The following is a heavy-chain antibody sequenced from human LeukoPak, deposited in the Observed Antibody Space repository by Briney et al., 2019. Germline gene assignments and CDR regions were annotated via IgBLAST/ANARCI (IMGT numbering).Heavy chain of an antibody. CDR1: GYTFTGYY. D-gene: IGHD3-3*01. J-gene: IGHJ2*01. Sequence: ASVKVSCKASGYTFTGYYMHWVRQAPGQGLEWMGWINPNSGGTNYAQKFQGWVTMTRDTSISTAYMELSRLRSDDTAVYYCARGPRVFGVVISSCWYFDFWGRGTLVTVSS. CDR2: INPNSGGT. V-gene: IGHV1-2*04. CDR3: ARGPRVFGVVISSCWYFDF.